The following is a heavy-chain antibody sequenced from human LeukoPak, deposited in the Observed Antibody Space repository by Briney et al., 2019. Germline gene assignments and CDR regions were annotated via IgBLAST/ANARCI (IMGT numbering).Heavy chain of an antibody. J-gene: IGHJ6*02. Sequence: ASVKVSCKASGYTFTGYYIHWVRQAPGQGLEWMGWINPNSGGTNYAQKFQGRVTMTRDTSISTAYMELSRLRSDDTAVYYCARVRYSSGWYVYYYYGMDVWGQGTTVTVSS. CDR2: INPNSGGT. CDR1: GYTFTGYY. CDR3: ARVRYSSGWYVYYYYGMDV. D-gene: IGHD6-19*01. V-gene: IGHV1-2*02.